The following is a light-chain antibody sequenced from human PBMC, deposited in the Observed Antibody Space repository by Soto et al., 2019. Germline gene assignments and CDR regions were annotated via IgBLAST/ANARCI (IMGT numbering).Light chain of an antibody. CDR3: QSYDSSLSGSV. J-gene: IGLJ2*01. CDR2: GNS. CDR1: SSNIGAGYD. Sequence: QSVLTQPPSVSGAPGQRVTISCTGSSSNIGAGYDVHWYQQLPGTAPKLLIYGNSNRPSGVPDRFSGSKSGTSASLAITGLKVEDDADYYCQSYDSSLSGSVFGGGTKLTVL. V-gene: IGLV1-40*01.